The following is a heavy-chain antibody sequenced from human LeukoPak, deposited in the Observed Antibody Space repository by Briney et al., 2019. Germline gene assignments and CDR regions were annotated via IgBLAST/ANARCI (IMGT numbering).Heavy chain of an antibody. CDR1: GFTFSDHY. CDR2: ISPSGITK. Sequence: GGSLRLSCAVSGFTFSDHYVSWVRQAPGKGLDWLSYISPSGITKKYADSVKGRFTVSRDNAKNSVFLQLNNLRVEDTAVYFCARQRSSYYFDSWGQGTLVTVSS. CDR3: ARQRSSYYFDS. J-gene: IGHJ4*02. D-gene: IGHD6-19*01. V-gene: IGHV3-11*01.